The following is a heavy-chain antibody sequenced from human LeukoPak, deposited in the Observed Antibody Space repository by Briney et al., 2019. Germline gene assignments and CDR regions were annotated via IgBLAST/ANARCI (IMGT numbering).Heavy chain of an antibody. J-gene: IGHJ4*02. CDR1: GFIVSSNY. V-gene: IGHV3-53*01. Sequence: GSLRLSCAASGFIVSSNYMNWVRQAPGKGLELVSVIRSGGTTDYADSVKGRFTISRDNSKNTLYLQMDSLRAEDTAVYYCARDIPDNSYEYWGQGTLVTVSS. CDR3: ARDIPDNSYEY. CDR2: IRSGGTT. D-gene: IGHD2-21*01.